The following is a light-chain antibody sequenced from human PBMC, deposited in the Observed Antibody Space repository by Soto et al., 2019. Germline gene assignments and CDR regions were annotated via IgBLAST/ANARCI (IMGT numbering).Light chain of an antibody. CDR2: GAS. CDR3: QQYNNWPRT. CDR1: QSVSSN. Sequence: EIVMTQSPATLSVSPGERATLSCRASQSVSSNLAWYQQKPGQAPRLLIYGASTRATGIPARFSGSGSGTELTLPISSLQSEDFAVYYCQQYNNWPRTFGQGTKVEIK. V-gene: IGKV3-15*01. J-gene: IGKJ1*01.